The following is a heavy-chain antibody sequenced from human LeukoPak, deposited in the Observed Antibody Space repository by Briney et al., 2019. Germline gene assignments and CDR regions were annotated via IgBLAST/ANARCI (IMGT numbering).Heavy chain of an antibody. J-gene: IGHJ4*02. CDR1: VFTFSSYG. Sequence: GGSLRLSCAASVFTFSSYGMHWVRHAPCKGLEWVAVISSDGSNKYYADSVKGRFTISRDNSKNTLYLQMNSLRAEDTAVYYCAKDLSGYNDYWGQGTLVTVSS. CDR2: ISSDGSNK. CDR3: AKDLSGYNDY. V-gene: IGHV3-30*18. D-gene: IGHD5-12*01.